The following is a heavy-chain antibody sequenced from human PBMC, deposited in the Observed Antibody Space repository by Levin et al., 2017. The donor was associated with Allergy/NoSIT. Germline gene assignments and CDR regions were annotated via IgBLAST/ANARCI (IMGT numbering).Heavy chain of an antibody. CDR3: ARGTTYYDIVTRSYYFDY. Sequence: ASVKVSCKASGYTFTSYDINWVRQATGQGLEWMGWMNPNSGNTGYAQKFQGRVTMTRNTSISTAYMELSSLRSEDTAVYYCARGTTYYDIVTRSYYFDYWGQGTLVTVSS. J-gene: IGHJ4*02. CDR2: MNPNSGNT. V-gene: IGHV1-8*01. CDR1: GYTFTSYD. D-gene: IGHD3-9*01.